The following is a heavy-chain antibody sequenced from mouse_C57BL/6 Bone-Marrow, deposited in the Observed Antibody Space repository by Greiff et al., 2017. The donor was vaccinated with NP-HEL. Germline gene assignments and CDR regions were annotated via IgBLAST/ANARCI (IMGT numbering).Heavy chain of an antibody. J-gene: IGHJ3*01. CDR2: ISSGGSYT. V-gene: IGHV5-6*01. D-gene: IGHD1-1*01. Sequence: EVKLVESGGDLVKPGGSLKLSCAASGFTFSSYGMSWVRQTPDKRLEWVATISSGGSYTYYPDSVKGRFTISRDNAKNTLYLQMSSLKSEDTAMYYCARHPYYYGAWFAYWGQGTLVTVSA. CDR3: ARHPYYYGAWFAY. CDR1: GFTFSSYG.